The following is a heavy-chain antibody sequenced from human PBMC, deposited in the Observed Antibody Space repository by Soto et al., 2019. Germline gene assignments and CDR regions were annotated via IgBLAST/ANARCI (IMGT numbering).Heavy chain of an antibody. CDR3: ARHSGTTQAGRNFDS. D-gene: IGHD5-12*01. Sequence: GGSLRLSCAASGFTFNSHAMSWVRRAPGKGLEWVSAVDASGSYTYYADSVKGRFTISRDNSKNMLFLQMNSLGAEDTALYYCARHSGTTQAGRNFDSWGQGILVTVSS. V-gene: IGHV3-23*01. CDR1: GFTFNSHA. CDR2: VDASGSYT. J-gene: IGHJ4*02.